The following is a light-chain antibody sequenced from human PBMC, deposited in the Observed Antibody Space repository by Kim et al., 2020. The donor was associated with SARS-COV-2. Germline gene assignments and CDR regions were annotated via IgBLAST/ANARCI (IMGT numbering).Light chain of an antibody. Sequence: SSELTQPPSVSVAPGKTARITCGGNSVRSKSVHWYQHKPGQAPVLVISYDSDRPSGIPERYSGSNSGNTATLTISRVEAGDEADYYCQVWHSTSDHRVVFGGGTQLTVL. CDR2: YDS. J-gene: IGLJ2*01. CDR3: QVWHSTSDHRVV. CDR1: SVRSKS. V-gene: IGLV3-21*04.